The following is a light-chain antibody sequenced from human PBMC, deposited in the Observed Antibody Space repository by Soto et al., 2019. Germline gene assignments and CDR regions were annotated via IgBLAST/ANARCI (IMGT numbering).Light chain of an antibody. V-gene: IGKV1-5*03. Sequence: DIQMTQSPSTLSASVGDRVTITGRASQSITTWLAWYQQKPGKAPKLLIYKASNLEGGVPSRFSGSGSGTEFTITISGLQPDDFAPYYCQPYNAYPLTFGGGTTVEIK. CDR2: KAS. J-gene: IGKJ4*01. CDR3: QPYNAYPLT. CDR1: QSITTW.